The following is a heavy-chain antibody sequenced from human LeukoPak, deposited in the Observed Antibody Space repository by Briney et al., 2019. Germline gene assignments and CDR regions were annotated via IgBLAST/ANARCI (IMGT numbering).Heavy chain of an antibody. D-gene: IGHD3-22*01. CDR1: GGXISSGTYY. CDR3: ASQHYYDSSGYYWGAFDI. V-gene: IGHV4-39*01. J-gene: IGHJ3*02. Sequence: PSETLSLTCTVSGGXISSGTYYWGWIRQPPGKGLEWAGSIYYSGITYYNPSLKSRVTISVDTSENQFSLKLSSVSAADTAVYYCASQHYYDSSGYYWGAFDIWGQGTMVTVSS. CDR2: IYYSGIT.